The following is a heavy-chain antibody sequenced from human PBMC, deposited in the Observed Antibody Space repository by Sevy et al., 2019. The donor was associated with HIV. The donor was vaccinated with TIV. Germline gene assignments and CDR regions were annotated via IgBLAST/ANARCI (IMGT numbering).Heavy chain of an antibody. Sequence: GGSLRLSCAASGFTFSKYSMSWVRQPPGKGLEWVSTLSFGCGEINHADSVKGRFTISRDNSKNSLYLQMNNLRAERMAVYYCAREGCTKPHDYWGQGTLVTVSS. D-gene: IGHD2-8*01. J-gene: IGHJ4*02. CDR2: LSFGCGEI. CDR3: AREGCTKPHDY. V-gene: IGHV3-23*01. CDR1: GFTFSKYS.